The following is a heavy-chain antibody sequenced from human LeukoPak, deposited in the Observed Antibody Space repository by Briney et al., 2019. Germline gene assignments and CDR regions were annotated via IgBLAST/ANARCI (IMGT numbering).Heavy chain of an antibody. V-gene: IGHV1-2*02. Sequence: ASVKVSYTASGYTSTGYYMHWVRQAPGQGLEWRGWINPNSGGTNYAEKFQGRVTMTRDTSISTAYMELSRLRSEDTAVYYCARWGETDIVATIGKYYFDYWGQGTLVTVSS. CDR3: ARWGETDIVATIGKYYFDY. D-gene: IGHD5-12*01. CDR2: INPNSGGT. CDR1: GYTSTGYY. J-gene: IGHJ4*02.